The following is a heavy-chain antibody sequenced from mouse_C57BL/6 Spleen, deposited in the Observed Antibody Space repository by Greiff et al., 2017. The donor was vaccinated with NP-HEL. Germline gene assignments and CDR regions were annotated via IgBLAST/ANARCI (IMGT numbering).Heavy chain of an antibody. Sequence: QVQLQQPGAELVMPGASVKLSCKASGYTFTSYWMHWVKQRPGQGLEWIGEIDPSDSYTNYNQKFKGKSTLTVDKSSSTAYMQLSSLTSVDSAVYYCARLALDYWGQGTTLTVSS. CDR2: IDPSDSYT. CDR3: ARLALDY. V-gene: IGHV1-69*01. CDR1: GYTFTSYW. J-gene: IGHJ2*01.